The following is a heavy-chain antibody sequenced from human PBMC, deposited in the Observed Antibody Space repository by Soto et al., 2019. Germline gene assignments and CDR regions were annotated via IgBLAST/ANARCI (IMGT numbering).Heavy chain of an antibody. CDR2: IYYSGST. D-gene: IGHD2-2*01. V-gene: IGHV4-30-4*01. CDR1: AGSISSGDYY. CDR3: ATFAVVREYGMDV. Sequence: QVQLQESGPGLVKPSQTLSLTCTVSAGSISSGDYYWSWIRHPPGKGLEWIGYIYYSGSTYYNPSLKSRVTISVDTSKIQFSLKLSSVTAADTAVYYCATFAVVREYGMDVWGQGTTVTVSS. J-gene: IGHJ6*02.